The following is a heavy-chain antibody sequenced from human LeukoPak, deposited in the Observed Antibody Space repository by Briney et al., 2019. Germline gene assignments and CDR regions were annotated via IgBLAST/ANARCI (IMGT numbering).Heavy chain of an antibody. D-gene: IGHD3-10*01. CDR3: AKGSLWFGELLQNWFDP. J-gene: IGHJ5*02. CDR2: ISYDGSNK. V-gene: IGHV3-30*04. CDR1: GFTFSSYA. Sequence: GGSLRLSCAASGFTFSSYAMHWVRQAPGKGLEWVAVISYDGSNKYYADSVKGRFTISRDNSKNTLYLQMNSLRAEDTAVYYCAKGSLWFGELLQNWFDPWGQGTLVTVSS.